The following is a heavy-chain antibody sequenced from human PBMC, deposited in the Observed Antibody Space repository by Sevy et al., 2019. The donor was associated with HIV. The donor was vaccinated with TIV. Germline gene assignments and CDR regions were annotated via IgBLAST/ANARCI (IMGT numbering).Heavy chain of an antibody. CDR2: IYYNGHI. J-gene: IGHJ4*02. CDR1: GGSITSLY. D-gene: IGHD1-26*01. V-gene: IGHV4-59*11. CDR3: AGENAWGRGYS. Sequence: SETLSLTCTVSGGSITSLYWNWIRQPPGKGLEWIANIYYNGHINYNPSLKSRVTLSLDTSKNQFSLKLSAVTAADTAMYYCAGENAWGRGYSWGQGTLVTVSS.